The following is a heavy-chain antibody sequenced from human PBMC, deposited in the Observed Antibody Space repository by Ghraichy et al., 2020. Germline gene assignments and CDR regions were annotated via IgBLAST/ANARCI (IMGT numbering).Heavy chain of an antibody. D-gene: IGHD3-22*01. CDR3: ARPFTYFDNSGSYRRYFDL. V-gene: IGHV3-74*01. Sequence: GGSLRLSCTASGFTFSSYWMHWVRQAPGKGPVWVSRINSDGGSTTYADSVKGRFTISRDNAKDTLYLQMDSLRAEDTAVYYCARPFTYFDNSGSYRRYFDLWGRGTLVSVSS. CDR1: GFTFSSYW. J-gene: IGHJ2*01. CDR2: INSDGGST.